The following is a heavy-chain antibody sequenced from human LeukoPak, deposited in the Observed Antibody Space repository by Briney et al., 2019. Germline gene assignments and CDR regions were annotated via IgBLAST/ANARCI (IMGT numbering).Heavy chain of an antibody. CDR1: GFTFTTYN. D-gene: IGHD5-24*01. CDR3: AKDDRWLQFCC. Sequence: GGSLRLSCVGSGFTFTTYNMNWVRQAPGKGLEWVSGIIPSGHTTYYADSVRGRFTISRDNSRNTVYLQMNSLRAEDTAVYYCAKDDRWLQFCCWGQGTLVTVSA. CDR2: IIPSGHTT. V-gene: IGHV3-23*01. J-gene: IGHJ4*02.